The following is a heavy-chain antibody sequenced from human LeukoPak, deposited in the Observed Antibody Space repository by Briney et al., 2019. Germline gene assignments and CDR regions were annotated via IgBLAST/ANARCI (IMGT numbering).Heavy chain of an antibody. V-gene: IGHV3-21*01. D-gene: IGHD6-13*01. CDR2: ISSSSSYI. Sequence: GGSLRLSCAASGFTFSSYEMNWVRQAPGKGLEWVSSISSSSSYIYYADSVKGRFTISRDNAKNSLYLQMNSLRAEDTAVYYCARSRIAAAGTLDYWGQGTLVTVSS. J-gene: IGHJ4*02. CDR1: GFTFSSYE. CDR3: ARSRIAAAGTLDY.